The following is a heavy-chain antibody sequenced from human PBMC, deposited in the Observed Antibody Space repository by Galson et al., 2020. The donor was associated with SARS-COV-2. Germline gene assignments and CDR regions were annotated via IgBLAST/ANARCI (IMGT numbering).Heavy chain of an antibody. J-gene: IGHJ6*02. CDR1: GFIFSGID. V-gene: IGHV3-13*01. D-gene: IGHD3-9*01. Sequence: GGSLSLSCAASGFIFSGIDMHWVRQAAGNGLEWVSGIGTTGDTYYPESVKGRFTISRENAKNSLYLQMNSLRAEDTAVYYCARATILYDYGMDVWGQGTTFTVSS. CDR2: IGTTGDT. CDR3: ARATILYDYGMDV.